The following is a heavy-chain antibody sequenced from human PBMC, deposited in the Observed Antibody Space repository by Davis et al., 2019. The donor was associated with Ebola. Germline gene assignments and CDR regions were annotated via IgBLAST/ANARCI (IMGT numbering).Heavy chain of an antibody. Sequence: GESLKISCAASGLIVSDNYMSWVRQAPGKGLESVSRISTNGESTYYAESVKGRFTISRDNSKDTLYLQMRSLRTEDTAVYYCARDAMVRGGTYYYYYGMDVWGQGTTVTVSS. CDR3: ARDAMVRGGTYYYYYGMDV. V-gene: IGHV3-64D*06. D-gene: IGHD3-10*01. CDR1: GLIVSDNY. CDR2: ISTNGEST. J-gene: IGHJ6*02.